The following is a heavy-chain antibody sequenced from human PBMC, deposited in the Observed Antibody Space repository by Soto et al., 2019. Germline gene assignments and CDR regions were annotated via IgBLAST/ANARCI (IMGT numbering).Heavy chain of an antibody. V-gene: IGHV1-69*02. CDR1: GGTFSSYT. CDR2: IIPILGIA. D-gene: IGHD1-7*01. J-gene: IGHJ6*03. Sequence: SSVKVSCKASGGTFSSYTISWVRQAPGQGLEWMGRIIPILGIANYAQKFQGRVTITADKSTSTAYMELSSLRSEDTAVYYCATNWNYPKRTHYYYLDVWGKGTTVTVSS. CDR3: ATNWNYPKRTHYYYLDV.